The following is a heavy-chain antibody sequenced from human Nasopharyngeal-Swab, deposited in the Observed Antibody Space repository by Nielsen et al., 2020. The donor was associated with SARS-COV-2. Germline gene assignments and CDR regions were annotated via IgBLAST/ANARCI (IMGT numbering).Heavy chain of an antibody. D-gene: IGHD6-13*01. V-gene: IGHV1-3*01. CDR1: GYTFTSYA. CDR2: INAGNGNT. CDR3: ERGIAAAGTLDY. Sequence: ASVKVSCNASGYTFTSYAMQWVRQAPGQRLEWMGWINAGNGNTKYSQKFQGRVTITRDTSASTAYMELSSLRTEDTAVYYCERGIAAAGTLDYWGQGTLVTVSS. J-gene: IGHJ4*02.